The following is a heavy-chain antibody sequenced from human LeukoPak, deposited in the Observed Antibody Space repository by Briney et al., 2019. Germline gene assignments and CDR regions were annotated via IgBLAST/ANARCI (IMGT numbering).Heavy chain of an antibody. D-gene: IGHD3-22*01. CDR1: GGTFSSYT. V-gene: IGHV1-69*05. CDR2: IIPIFGTA. Sequence: SVKVSCKASGGTFSSYTISWVRQAPGQGLEWMGGIIPIFGTANYAQKFQGRVTITTDESTSTAYMELSSLRSEDTAVYYCARVSLRDYYYDSSGYYNPLTQWGQGTLVTVSS. CDR3: ARVSLRDYYYDSSGYYNPLTQ. J-gene: IGHJ4*02.